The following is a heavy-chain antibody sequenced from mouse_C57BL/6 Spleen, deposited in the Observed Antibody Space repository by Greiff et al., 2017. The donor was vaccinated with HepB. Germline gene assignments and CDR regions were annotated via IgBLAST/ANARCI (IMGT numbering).Heavy chain of an antibody. V-gene: IGHV1-81*01. CDR3: ARRSNYTWFAY. Sequence: QVQLQQSGAELARPGASVKLSCKASGYTFTSYGISWVKQRTGQGLEWIGEIYPRSGNTYYNEKFKGKATLTADKSSSTAYMELRSLTSEDSAVYFCARRSNYTWFAYWGQGTLVTVSA. CDR2: IYPRSGNT. D-gene: IGHD2-5*01. CDR1: GYTFTSYG. J-gene: IGHJ3*01.